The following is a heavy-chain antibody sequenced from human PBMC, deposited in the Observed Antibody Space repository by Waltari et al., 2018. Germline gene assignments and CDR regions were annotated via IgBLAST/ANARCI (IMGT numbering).Heavy chain of an antibody. CDR2: IYYSGST. CDR1: GGSISSYS. V-gene: IGHV4-59*01. CDR3: ARVPYGSGSDYYYYYGMDV. D-gene: IGHD3-10*01. Sequence: QVQLQESGPGLVKPSETLSLTCTVSGGSISSYSWSWIRQPPGKGLEWIGYIYYSGSTNYNPSLKSRVTISVDTSKNQFSLKLSSVTAADTAVYYCARVPYGSGSDYYYYYGMDVWGQGTTVTVSS. J-gene: IGHJ6*02.